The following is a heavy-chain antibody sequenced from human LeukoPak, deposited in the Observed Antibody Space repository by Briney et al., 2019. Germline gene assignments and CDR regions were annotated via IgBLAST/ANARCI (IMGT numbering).Heavy chain of an antibody. Sequence: GGSLRLSCAASGFTFSAYSMNWVRQAPGKGLEWVSSIGSTSAYKYYAESLKGRLTISRDNARNLLYLQINSLRAEDTAVYYCAKALRLIVGATFYFDYWGQGTLVTVSS. V-gene: IGHV3-21*04. J-gene: IGHJ4*02. CDR2: IGSTSAYK. CDR1: GFTFSAYS. CDR3: AKALRLIVGATFYFDY. D-gene: IGHD1-26*01.